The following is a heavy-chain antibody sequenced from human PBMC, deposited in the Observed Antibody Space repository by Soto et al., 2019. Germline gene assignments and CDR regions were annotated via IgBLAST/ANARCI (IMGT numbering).Heavy chain of an antibody. CDR1: GGSISSGGYY. V-gene: IGHV4-31*03. CDR3: AVTTYYYDSSGVAFDI. CDR2: IYYSGST. Sequence: PSETLSLTCTVSGGSISSGGYYWSWIRQHPGKGLEWIGYIYYSGSTYYNPSLKSRVTISVDTSKNQFSLKLGSVTAADTAVYYCAVTTYYYDSSGVAFDIWGQGTMVTVSS. D-gene: IGHD3-22*01. J-gene: IGHJ3*02.